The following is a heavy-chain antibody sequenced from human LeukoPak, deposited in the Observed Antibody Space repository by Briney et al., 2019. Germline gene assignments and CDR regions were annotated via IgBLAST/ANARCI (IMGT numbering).Heavy chain of an antibody. D-gene: IGHD2-2*01. CDR2: ISYDGSNK. CDR3: AKDQSIVVVPAAMLFDY. CDR1: GFTFSSYG. Sequence: GGSLRVSCAASGFTFSSYGMHWVRQAPGKGLEWVAVISYDGSNKYYADSVKGRFTISRDNSKNTLYLQMNSLRAEDTAVYYCAKDQSIVVVPAAMLFDYWGQGTLVTVSS. J-gene: IGHJ4*02. V-gene: IGHV3-30*18.